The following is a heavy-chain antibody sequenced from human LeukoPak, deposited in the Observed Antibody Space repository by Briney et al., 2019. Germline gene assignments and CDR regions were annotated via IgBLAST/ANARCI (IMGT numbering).Heavy chain of an antibody. J-gene: IGHJ4*02. CDR2: ISSASSYT. CDR1: GFTFSDYY. CDR3: AKEASGYSSSWYFDY. D-gene: IGHD6-13*01. V-gene: IGHV3-11*06. Sequence: PGGSLRLSCAASGFTFSDYYMSWIRQAPGKGLEWVSYISSASSYTSYADSVKGRFTISRDNSKNTLYLQMNSLRAEDTAVYYCAKEASGYSSSWYFDYWGQGTLVTVSS.